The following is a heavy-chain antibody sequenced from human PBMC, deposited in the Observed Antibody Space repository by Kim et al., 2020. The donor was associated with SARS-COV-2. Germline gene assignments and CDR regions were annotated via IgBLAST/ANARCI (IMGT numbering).Heavy chain of an antibody. Sequence: GGSLRLSCVTSGFTFDDFAMHWVRQAPGKGLEWVSGISWNNDNVGYGASVKGRFTISSDNTKHSVYLQMNSLSSEDTAFYYCVTDIGFGSGWYRGFHIWG. V-gene: IGHV3-9*01. D-gene: IGHD6-19*01. CDR3: VTDIGFGSGWYRGFHI. CDR2: ISWNNDNV. J-gene: IGHJ3*02. CDR1: GFTFDDFA.